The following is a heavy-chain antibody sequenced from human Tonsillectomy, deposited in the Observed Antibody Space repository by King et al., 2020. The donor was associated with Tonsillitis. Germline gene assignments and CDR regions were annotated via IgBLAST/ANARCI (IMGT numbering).Heavy chain of an antibody. CDR1: GGSISSSSYY. CDR3: ARHSPPGMYYFYYMDV. Sequence: LQLQESGPGLVKPSETLSLTCTVSGGSISSSSYYWGWIRQPPGKGLEWIGSIYYSGSTYYNPSLKSRVAISVDTSKNQFSLKLSSVTAADTAVYYCARHSPPGMYYFYYMDVWGKGTTVAVSS. J-gene: IGHJ6*03. CDR2: IYYSGST. V-gene: IGHV4-39*01.